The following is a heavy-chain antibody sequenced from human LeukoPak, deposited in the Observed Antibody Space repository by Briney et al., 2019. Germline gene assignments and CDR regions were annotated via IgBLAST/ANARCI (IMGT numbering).Heavy chain of an antibody. Sequence: GGSLRLSCAASGFTFSSYERNWVRQAPGKGLEWVSYISSSGSTIYYADSVKGRFTISRDNAKNSLYLQMNSLRAEDTAVYYCARDLGHGDYYYYYGMDVWGQGITVTVSS. V-gene: IGHV3-48*03. D-gene: IGHD4-17*01. CDR1: GFTFSSYE. CDR3: ARDLGHGDYYYYYGMDV. J-gene: IGHJ6*02. CDR2: ISSSGSTI.